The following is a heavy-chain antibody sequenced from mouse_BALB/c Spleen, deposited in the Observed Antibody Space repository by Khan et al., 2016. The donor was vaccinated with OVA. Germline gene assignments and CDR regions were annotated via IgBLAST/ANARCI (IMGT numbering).Heavy chain of an antibody. D-gene: IGHD2-3*01. CDR2: IYPSASYL. CDR3: MREGGDGASFAY. V-gene: IGHV1-69*02. J-gene: IGHJ3*01. Sequence: QVQLQQPGTELVRPGASVKLSCKASGYTFTNSWINWVKQRPGQGLEWIGYIYPSASYLNYNQKFRDKATLTLDKSSTTAYMHLSNPTSEDAAVDYCMREGGDGASFAYWGQGTLVTVSA. CDR1: GYTFTNSW.